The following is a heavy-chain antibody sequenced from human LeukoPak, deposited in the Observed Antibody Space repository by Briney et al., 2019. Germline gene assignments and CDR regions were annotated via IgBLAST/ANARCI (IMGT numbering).Heavy chain of an antibody. CDR2: IIPILGIA. V-gene: IGHV1-69*10. Sequence: SVKVSCKASGGTFSSYAISWVRQAPGQGLEWMGGIIPILGIANYAQKFQGRVTITADKSTSTAYMELSSLRSEDTAVYYCARAVVPAAFDYWGQGTLVTVSS. CDR1: GGTFSSYA. J-gene: IGHJ4*02. D-gene: IGHD2-2*01. CDR3: ARAVVPAAFDY.